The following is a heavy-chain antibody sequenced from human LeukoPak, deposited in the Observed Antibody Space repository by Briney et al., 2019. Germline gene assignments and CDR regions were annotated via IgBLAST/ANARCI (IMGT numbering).Heavy chain of an antibody. D-gene: IGHD5-12*01. J-gene: IGHJ4*02. V-gene: IGHV4-39*07. CDR1: GDSISRSNYY. CDR2: IYYTGNT. Sequence: SETLSLTCTVSGDSISRSNYYWAWIRQPPGKGLEWIGTIYYTGNTYYNPSLKSRVSISIDTSKQQFSLSLNSVTAADTAMYYCARASGYDWESFYDYWGQGTLVTVSS. CDR3: ARASGYDWESFYDY.